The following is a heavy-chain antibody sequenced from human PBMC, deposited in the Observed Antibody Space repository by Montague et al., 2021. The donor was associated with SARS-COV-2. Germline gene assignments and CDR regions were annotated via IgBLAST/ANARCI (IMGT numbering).Heavy chain of an antibody. CDR2: TYFRSKWYN. CDR1: GDSVSTNNTT. Sequence: CAISGDSVSTNNTTWNWARQSPSGDLEWLGRTYFRSKWYNDYAVSVKSRITINPDTSKNQFSLQLKSVTPKDTAIYFCGRVFAPAGTFDFWGQGTLVTVSS. D-gene: IGHD6-13*01. CDR3: GRVFAPAGTFDF. V-gene: IGHV6-1*01. J-gene: IGHJ4*02.